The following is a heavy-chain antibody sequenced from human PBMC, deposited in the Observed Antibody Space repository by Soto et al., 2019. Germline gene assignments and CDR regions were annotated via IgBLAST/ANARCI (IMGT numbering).Heavy chain of an antibody. CDR1: GFTFSSYE. CDR2: ISSSGSTI. J-gene: IGHJ3*02. Sequence: GGSLRLSCAASGFTFSSYEMNWVRQAPGKGLEWVSYISSSGSTIYYADSVKGRFTISRDNAKNSLYLQMNSLRAEDTAVYYCAKDFGRYFDWVKGAFDIWGQGTMVTVSS. CDR3: AKDFGRYFDWVKGAFDI. D-gene: IGHD3-9*01. V-gene: IGHV3-48*03.